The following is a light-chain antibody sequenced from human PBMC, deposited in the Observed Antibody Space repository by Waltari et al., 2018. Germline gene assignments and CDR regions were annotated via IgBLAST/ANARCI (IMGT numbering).Light chain of an antibody. CDR1: KRGSTN. CDR2: YDS. CDR3: QVWDSSSEHVL. J-gene: IGLJ2*01. Sequence: SYVLTQAPSFSEAAGQTARNTRGATKRGSTNTHWYQQKPRQAPVLVMFYDSDRPSGIHERFSGSNSGDTATLTINRVEAGDEADYYCQVWDSSSEHVLFGGGTQLTVL. V-gene: IGLV3-21*04.